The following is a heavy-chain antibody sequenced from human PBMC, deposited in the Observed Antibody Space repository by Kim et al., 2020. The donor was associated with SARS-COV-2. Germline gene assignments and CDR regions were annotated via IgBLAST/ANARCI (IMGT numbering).Heavy chain of an antibody. V-gene: IGHV3-21*01. D-gene: IGHD6-19*01. CDR3: ARHRDPSSGWYSGGY. Sequence: DSVKGRFTISRDKDKTSLYLLMNSLAAEDTAVYYCARHRDPSSGWYSGGYWGQGTLVTVSS. J-gene: IGHJ4*02.